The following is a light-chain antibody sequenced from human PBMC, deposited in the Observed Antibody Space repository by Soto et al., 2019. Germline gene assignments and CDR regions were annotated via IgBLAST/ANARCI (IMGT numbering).Light chain of an antibody. J-gene: IGLJ1*01. CDR2: DVS. Sequence: QSVLTQPAPVSGSPGQSITISCTGTSSDFGGYNYVSWYQQHPGKAPKLMIYDVSNRPSGVSNRFSGSKSGNTASLTISGLQAEDEADYYCSSYTSSSTPRVFGTGTKVTVL. CDR3: SSYTSSSTPRV. CDR1: SSDFGGYNY. V-gene: IGLV2-14*01.